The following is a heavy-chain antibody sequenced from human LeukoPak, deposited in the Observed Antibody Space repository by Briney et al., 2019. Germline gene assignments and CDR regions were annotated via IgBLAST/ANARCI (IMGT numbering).Heavy chain of an antibody. CDR2: INPVFGTA. Sequence: GASVKVSCKASGDTFSSYVISWVRQAPGQGLEWMGGINPVFGTAHYAQKFQGRVTITADESTSTAYMELSSLRSEDTAVYYCAPMRDYYDSSGSNFDYWGQGTLVTVSS. V-gene: IGHV1-69*13. CDR3: APMRDYYDSSGSNFDY. CDR1: GDTFSSYV. J-gene: IGHJ4*02. D-gene: IGHD3-22*01.